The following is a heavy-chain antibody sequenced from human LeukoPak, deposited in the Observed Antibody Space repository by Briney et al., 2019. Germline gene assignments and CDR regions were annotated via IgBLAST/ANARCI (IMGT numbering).Heavy chain of an antibody. CDR1: GYTFTSYG. CDR2: ISAYNGNT. V-gene: IGHV1-18*01. D-gene: IGHD6-13*01. Sequence: GASVKASCKASGYTFTSYGISWVRQAPGQGLEWMGWISAYNGNTNYAQKLQGRVTMTTDTSTSTAYMELRSLRSDDTAVYYCAREGYSSSWYGSSWFDPWGQGTLVTVSS. J-gene: IGHJ5*02. CDR3: AREGYSSSWYGSSWFDP.